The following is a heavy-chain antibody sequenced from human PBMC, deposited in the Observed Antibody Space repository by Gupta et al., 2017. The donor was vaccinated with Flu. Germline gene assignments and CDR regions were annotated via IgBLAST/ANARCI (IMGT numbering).Heavy chain of an antibody. J-gene: IGHJ6*02. CDR3: AKDIEGATSGDGLDV. V-gene: IGHV3-43D*04. CDR2: ITWAGGGT. CDR1: GFTFEDYA. Sequence: EVQVVESGGAVVQPGGSLRLSCVASGFTFEDYAMHWVRQAPGKGLEWVSLITWAGGGTHYADSVKGRFTIFRDNTKNSIYLQMDSLRPEDTALYYCAKDIEGATSGDGLDVWGQGTTVIVS. D-gene: IGHD1-26*01.